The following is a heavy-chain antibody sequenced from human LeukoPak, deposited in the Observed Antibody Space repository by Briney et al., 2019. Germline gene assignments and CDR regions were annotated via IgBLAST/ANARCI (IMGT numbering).Heavy chain of an antibody. Sequence: ASVKVSCKVSGYTLTELSMHWVRQAPGKGLEWMGGFDPEDGETIYAQKFQGRVTMTEDTSTDTAYMELSSLRSEDTAVYYCATGGVTTVTQDFDYWGQGTLITVSS. CDR2: FDPEDGET. CDR3: ATGGVTTVTQDFDY. D-gene: IGHD4-17*01. V-gene: IGHV1-24*01. CDR1: GYTLTELS. J-gene: IGHJ4*02.